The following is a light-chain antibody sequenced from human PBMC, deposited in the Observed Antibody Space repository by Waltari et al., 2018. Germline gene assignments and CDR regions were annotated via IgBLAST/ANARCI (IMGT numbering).Light chain of an antibody. CDR3: QHRSSWPTLT. Sequence: EIVFTQSPATLSLSPGDRATLSRRASQSVGSYLAWYQQKPGQSPGLLIFDASNRATGIPARFSGSGSGTDFTLTISSLEPEDFAVYYCQHRSSWPTLTFGGGTKVEIK. CDR1: QSVGSY. V-gene: IGKV3-11*01. J-gene: IGKJ4*01. CDR2: DAS.